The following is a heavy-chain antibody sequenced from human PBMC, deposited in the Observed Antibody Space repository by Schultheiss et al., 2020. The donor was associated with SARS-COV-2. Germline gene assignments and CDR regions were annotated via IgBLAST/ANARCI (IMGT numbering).Heavy chain of an antibody. D-gene: IGHD2-2*01. J-gene: IGHJ4*02. CDR3: AKAGGGSRSY. V-gene: IGHV3-30*04. Sequence: GGSLRLSCAASGFTFSSYAMSWVRQAPGKGLEWVAVISYDGSNKYYADSVKGRFTISRDNSKNTLSLQMNSLRAEDTAVYYCAKAGGGSRSYWGQGTLVTVSS. CDR2: ISYDGSNK. CDR1: GFTFSSYA.